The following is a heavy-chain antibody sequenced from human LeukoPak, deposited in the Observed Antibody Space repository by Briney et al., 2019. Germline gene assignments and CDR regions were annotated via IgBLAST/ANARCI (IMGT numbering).Heavy chain of an antibody. V-gene: IGHV3-23*01. CDR2: ISGSGGST. D-gene: IGHD3-16*02. CDR1: GFTFSSYA. CDR3: AKDLWGASYHY. Sequence: GGSLRLSCAASGFTFSSYAMSWVRQSPGKGLEWVSAISGSGGSTYYADSVKGRFTISRDNSKNTLYLQMNSLRAEDTAVYYCAKDLWGASYHYWGQGTLVTVSS. J-gene: IGHJ4*02.